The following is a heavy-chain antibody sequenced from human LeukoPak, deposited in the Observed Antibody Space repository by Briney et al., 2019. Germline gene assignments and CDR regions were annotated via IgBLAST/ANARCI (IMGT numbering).Heavy chain of an antibody. J-gene: IGHJ4*02. CDR3: ARRTARNWYYYDSSGPLYFDY. V-gene: IGHV4-39*07. Sequence: PSETLFLTCTVSGGSISSSSYYWGWIRQPPGKGLEWIGSIYYSGSTYYNPSLKSRVTISVDTSKNQFSLKLSSVTAADTAVYYCARRTARNWYYYDSSGPLYFDYWGQGTLVTVSS. D-gene: IGHD3-22*01. CDR1: GGSISSSSYY. CDR2: IYYSGST.